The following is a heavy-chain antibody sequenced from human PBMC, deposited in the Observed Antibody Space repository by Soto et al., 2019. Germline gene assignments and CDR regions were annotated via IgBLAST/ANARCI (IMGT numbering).Heavy chain of an antibody. V-gene: IGHV3-7*03. D-gene: IGHD3-3*01. J-gene: IGHJ6*02. CDR2: INQDGSEK. CDR3: ARVKDYDFWSGYFPYYYGVDV. CDR1: KFTFRSYW. Sequence: GGSLRLSCAASKFTFRSYWMSWVRQAPGKGLEWVANINQDGSEKYYVDSVKGRFTISRDNAKNSLYLQMNSLRAEDTAVYSCARVKDYDFWSGYFPYYYGVDVWRQGTTVTVSS.